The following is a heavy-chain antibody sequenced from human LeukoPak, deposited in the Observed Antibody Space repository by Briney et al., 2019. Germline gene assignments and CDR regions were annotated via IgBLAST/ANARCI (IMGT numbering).Heavy chain of an antibody. CDR3: ARRGSYSAEYFQH. D-gene: IGHD1-26*01. J-gene: IGHJ1*01. Sequence: PGGSLLLSCAASGFIFSSYTMHWVRQAPGKGLEYVSAISSSGGSTYYVNSVKGRFTISRDNSKNTLYLQMGSLRAEDMAVYYCARRGSYSAEYFQHWGQGTLVTVSS. V-gene: IGHV3-64*01. CDR2: ISSSGGST. CDR1: GFIFSSYT.